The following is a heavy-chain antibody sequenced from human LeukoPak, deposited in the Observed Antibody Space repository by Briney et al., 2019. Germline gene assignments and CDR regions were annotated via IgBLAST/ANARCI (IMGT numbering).Heavy chain of an antibody. D-gene: IGHD1-26*01. CDR1: GFTFGDYA. V-gene: IGHV3-49*03. Sequence: GGSLRLSCTASGFTFGDYAMSWFRQAPGKGLEWVGFIRSKAYGGTTEYAASVKGGFTISRDDSKSIAYLQMNSLKTEDTAVYYCTRDSGSYYVEYGDYWGQGTLVTVSS. CDR3: TRDSGSYYVEYGDY. CDR2: IRSKAYGGTT. J-gene: IGHJ4*02.